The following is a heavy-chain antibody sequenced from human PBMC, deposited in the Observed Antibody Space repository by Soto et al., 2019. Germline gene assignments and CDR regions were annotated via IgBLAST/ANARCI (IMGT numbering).Heavy chain of an antibody. CDR2: IFAGGRT. J-gene: IGHJ3*02. CDR3: ARERIAAGSTHDAIDI. CDR1: GLSVSTNY. V-gene: IGHV3-53*01. D-gene: IGHD6-13*01. Sequence: LRLSCAASGLSVSTNYMTWVRQAPGKGLEWVSLIFAGGRTYYADSVKGRFTISRDNSKNTLYLQMNSLSAEDTGVYYCARERIAAGSTHDAIDIWGQGTMVTVSS.